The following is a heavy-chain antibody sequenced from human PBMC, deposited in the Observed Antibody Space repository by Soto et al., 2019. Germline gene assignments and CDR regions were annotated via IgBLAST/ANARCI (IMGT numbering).Heavy chain of an antibody. J-gene: IGHJ5*02. CDR3: ARGRQQLVPEGKWFDP. D-gene: IGHD6-13*01. CDR2: IYYSGST. Sequence: PSETLSLTCTVSGGSISSYYWSWIRQPPGKGLEWIGYIYYSGSTNYNPSLKSRVTISVDTSKNQFSLKLSSVTAADTAVYYCARGRQQLVPEGKWFDPWGQGTLVTVS. V-gene: IGHV4-59*01. CDR1: GGSISSYY.